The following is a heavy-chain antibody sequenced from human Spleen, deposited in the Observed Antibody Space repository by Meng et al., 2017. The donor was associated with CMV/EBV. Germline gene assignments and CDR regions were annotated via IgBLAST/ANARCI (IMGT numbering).Heavy chain of an antibody. CDR2: FVPVLGIA. V-gene: IGHV1-69*04. Sequence: GPFNRYPISWVRQAPGQGLEWMGRFVPVLGIANYAQKFLGRVTMTADKSTNTAYMEVSSLRSEDTAMYYCARDPATLTVGSTNWFDPWGQGTLVTVSS. D-gene: IGHD1-26*01. J-gene: IGHJ5*02. CDR1: GPFNRYP. CDR3: ARDPATLTVGSTNWFDP.